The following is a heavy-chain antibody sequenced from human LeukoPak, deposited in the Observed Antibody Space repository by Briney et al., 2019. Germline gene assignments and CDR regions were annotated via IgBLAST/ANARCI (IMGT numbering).Heavy chain of an antibody. J-gene: IGHJ6*02. CDR2: IYYSGST. V-gene: IGHV4-39*01. Sequence: SETLSLTCTVSGGSISSSSYYWGWIRQPPGKGLEWMGSIYYSGSTYYNPSLKSRVTISVDTSKNQFSLKLSSVTAADTAVYYCASQNSGWLYYGMDVWGQGTTVTVSS. CDR1: GGSISSSSYY. D-gene: IGHD6-19*01. CDR3: ASQNSGWLYYGMDV.